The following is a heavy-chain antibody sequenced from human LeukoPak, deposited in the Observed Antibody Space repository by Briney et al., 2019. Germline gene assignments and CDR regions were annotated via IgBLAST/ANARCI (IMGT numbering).Heavy chain of an antibody. CDR3: ARWVGYCSSTSCYMDY. CDR1: SGSFSGYY. D-gene: IGHD2-2*02. Sequence: PSQTLSLTCAVYSGSFSGYYWSWIRQPPGKGLEWIGEIHHSGSTNYNPSLKSRVTLSVDTSKNQFSLKLSSVTAADTAVYYCARWVGYCSSTSCYMDYWGQGTLVTVSS. CDR2: IHHSGST. V-gene: IGHV4-34*01. J-gene: IGHJ4*02.